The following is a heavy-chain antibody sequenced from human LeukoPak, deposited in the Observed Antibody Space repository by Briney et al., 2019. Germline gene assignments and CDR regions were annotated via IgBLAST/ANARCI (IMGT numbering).Heavy chain of an antibody. CDR1: GLTFSTNT. V-gene: IGHV3-23*01. CDR2: MSGSDDYI. D-gene: IGHD4-17*01. J-gene: IGHJ2*01. Sequence: GGSLRLSYVASGLTFSTNTMSWVRQAPGKGLEWVSAMSGSDDYIYYADSVKGRFTISRDNSKSTLYLQLDSLRAEDTAIYFCAKEVLDYEIPYWYFDLWGPGTLVTISS. CDR3: AKEVLDYEIPYWYFDL.